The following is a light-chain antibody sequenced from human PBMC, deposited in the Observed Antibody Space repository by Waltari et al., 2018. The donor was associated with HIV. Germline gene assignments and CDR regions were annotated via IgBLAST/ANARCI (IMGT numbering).Light chain of an antibody. CDR3: QQYGSSQT. Sequence: EIVLTQSPGTLSLSPGERATLSCRASQSVRSRSLAWYQQKPGQAPSPLIYGASTRATGIPDRFIGSGSGTDFTLTISRLEPEDFAVYYCQQYGSSQTFGQGTKVEIK. J-gene: IGKJ1*01. CDR1: QSVRSRS. CDR2: GAS. V-gene: IGKV3-20*01.